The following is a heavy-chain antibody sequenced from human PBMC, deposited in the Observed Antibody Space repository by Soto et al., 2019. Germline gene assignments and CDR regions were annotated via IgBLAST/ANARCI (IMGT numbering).Heavy chain of an antibody. J-gene: IGHJ4*02. CDR2: IYYSGST. Sequence: ASETLSLTCTVSGGSISSYYWSWIRQPPGKGLEWIGYIYYSGSTNYNPSLKSRVTISVDTSKNQFSLKLSSVTAADTAVYYCARVNGDFDYWGQGTLVTVSS. V-gene: IGHV4-59*01. CDR1: GGSISSYY. CDR3: ARVNGDFDY.